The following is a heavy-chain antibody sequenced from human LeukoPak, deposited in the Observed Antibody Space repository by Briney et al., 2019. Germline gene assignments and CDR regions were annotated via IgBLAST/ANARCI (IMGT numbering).Heavy chain of an antibody. CDR3: ATKPFDY. J-gene: IGHJ4*02. Sequence: SETLSLTCTVSGGSISSYYWSWIRQPPGKGLEWIGYIYYSGSTYYNPSLKSRVTISVDTSKNQFSLKLSSVTAADTAVYYCATKPFDYWGQGTLVTVSS. CDR1: GGSISSYY. CDR2: IYYSGST. V-gene: IGHV4-59*08.